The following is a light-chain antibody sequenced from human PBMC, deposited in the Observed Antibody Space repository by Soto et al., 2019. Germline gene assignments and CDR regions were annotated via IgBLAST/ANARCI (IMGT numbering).Light chain of an antibody. Sequence: EIVLTQSPATLSLSPGEGATLSCRASQSISTYLVWYQQKPGQAPRVLIYDTSKRATGIPARFSGTGSGTDFTLTISSLEPEDFAVYYCQQRSDWPVTFGPGTKVDIK. J-gene: IGKJ3*01. CDR2: DTS. CDR3: QQRSDWPVT. V-gene: IGKV3-11*01. CDR1: QSISTY.